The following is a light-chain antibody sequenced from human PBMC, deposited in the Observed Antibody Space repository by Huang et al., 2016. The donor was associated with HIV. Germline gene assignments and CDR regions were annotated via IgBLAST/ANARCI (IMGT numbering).Light chain of an antibody. V-gene: IGKV1-6*01. CDR2: AAS. Sequence: AIQMTQSPSSLSASVGDRVTLTCRASQDIRDDLGWFQQRPGKVPKLLMSAASTLQSGVPSRFSGSGSGTDFTLTITSLQPEDFATYYCLQTYSDPHTFGQGTKLQIK. J-gene: IGKJ2*01. CDR3: LQTYSDPHT. CDR1: QDIRDD.